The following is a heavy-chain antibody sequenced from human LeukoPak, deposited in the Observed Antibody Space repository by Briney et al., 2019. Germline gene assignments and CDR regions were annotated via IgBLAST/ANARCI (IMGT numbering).Heavy chain of an antibody. J-gene: IGHJ4*02. CDR3: TRRAYTYDSYFFDH. D-gene: IGHD5-18*01. CDR1: DGSFNVYY. Sequence: SETLSLTCAVSDGSFNVYYWTWIRQSPAEGLEWIGEINHSGGTMYNPSLKSRVTMSVDTSKSQFSLKLTSVTAADTAVYYCTRRAYTYDSYFFDHWGLGTLVTVSS. CDR2: INHSGGT. V-gene: IGHV4-34*01.